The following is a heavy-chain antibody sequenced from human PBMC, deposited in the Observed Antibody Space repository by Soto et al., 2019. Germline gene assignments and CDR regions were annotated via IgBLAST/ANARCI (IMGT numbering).Heavy chain of an antibody. CDR3: AKSVYNWNDGFFDY. CDR1: GFTFSTYG. J-gene: IGHJ4*02. Sequence: GGSLRLSCVASGFTFSTYGMHWVRQAPGKGLEWVAVISYDGNNKYYADSVKGRFTISRDNSKNTLYLQMSSLRAEDTAVYYCAKSVYNWNDGFFDYWGQGTLVTAPQ. CDR2: ISYDGNNK. D-gene: IGHD1-1*01. V-gene: IGHV3-30*18.